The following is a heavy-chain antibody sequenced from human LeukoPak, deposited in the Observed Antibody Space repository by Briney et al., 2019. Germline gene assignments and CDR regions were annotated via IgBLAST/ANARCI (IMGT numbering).Heavy chain of an antibody. D-gene: IGHD6-19*01. CDR1: GGSISSSNW. V-gene: IGHV4-4*02. J-gene: IGHJ5*02. CDR2: IYHSGST. CDR3: ARVQHSSGWYRLDP. Sequence: SGTLSLTCAVSGGSISSSNWWSWVRQPPGKGLEWIGEIYHSGSTNYNPSLKSQVTISVDKSKNQFSLKLSSVTAADTAVYYCARVQHSSGWYRLDPWGQGTLVTVSS.